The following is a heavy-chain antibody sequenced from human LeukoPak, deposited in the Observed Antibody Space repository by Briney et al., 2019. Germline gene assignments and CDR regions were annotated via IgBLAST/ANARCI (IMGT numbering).Heavy chain of an antibody. D-gene: IGHD5-12*01. CDR1: GGSISSYY. CDR3: ARAIVATIWAHFDY. Sequence: SETLSLTCTVSGGSISSYYWSWIRQPPGKGLEWIGYIYYSGSTNYNTSLKSRVTISVDTSKNKFSLKLSSVTAADTAVYYCARAIVATIWAHFDYWGQGTLVTVSS. J-gene: IGHJ4*02. CDR2: IYYSGST. V-gene: IGHV4-59*01.